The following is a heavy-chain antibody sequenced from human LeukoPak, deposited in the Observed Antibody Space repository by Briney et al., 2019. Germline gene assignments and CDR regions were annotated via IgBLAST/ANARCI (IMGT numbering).Heavy chain of an antibody. J-gene: IGHJ3*02. CDR1: GGSFSGYY. CDR2: INHSGST. Sequence: SETLSLTYAVYGGSFSGYYWSWIRQPPGKGLEWIGEINHSGSTNYNPSLKSRVTISVDTSKNQFSLKLSSVTAADTAVYYCATHCSSTSCYRDAFDIWGQGTMVTVSS. CDR3: ATHCSSTSCYRDAFDI. D-gene: IGHD2-2*01. V-gene: IGHV4-34*01.